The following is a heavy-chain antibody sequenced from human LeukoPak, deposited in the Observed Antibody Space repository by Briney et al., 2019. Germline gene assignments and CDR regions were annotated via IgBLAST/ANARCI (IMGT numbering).Heavy chain of an antibody. Sequence: SGTLSLTCAVYGGSFSGYYWSWIRQPPGKGLEWIGEINHSGSTNYNPSLKSRVTISVDTSKNQFSLKLSSVTAADTAVYYCARGSEREVNDYGDPYYFDYWGQGTLVTVSS. V-gene: IGHV4-34*01. J-gene: IGHJ4*02. CDR2: INHSGST. CDR1: GGSFSGYY. CDR3: ARGSEREVNDYGDPYYFDY. D-gene: IGHD4-17*01.